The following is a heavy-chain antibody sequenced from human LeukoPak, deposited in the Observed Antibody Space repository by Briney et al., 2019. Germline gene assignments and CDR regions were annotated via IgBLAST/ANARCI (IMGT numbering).Heavy chain of an antibody. CDR2: IYHSGST. CDR1: GGSISTYY. Sequence: SEPLSLTCTVSGGSISTYYWNWIRQPPGKGLEWIGYIYHSGSTNYNPSLQSRVTISVDTHKNQFSLNLNSVTAADTAVYYCARGGAARLHFQNWGQGTLVTVSS. J-gene: IGHJ1*01. CDR3: ARGGAARLHFQN. D-gene: IGHD6-6*01. V-gene: IGHV4-59*01.